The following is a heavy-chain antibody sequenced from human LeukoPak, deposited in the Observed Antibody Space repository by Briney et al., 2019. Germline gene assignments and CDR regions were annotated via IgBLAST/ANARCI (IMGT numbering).Heavy chain of an antibody. J-gene: IGHJ4*02. Sequence: PGGSLRLSCAASGFTFSSYWMSWVRQAPGKGLEWVANIKQDGSEKYYVDPAKGRFTISRDNAKNSLYLQMNSLRAEDTAVYYCATLGFTVTTVGYWGQGTLVTVSS. CDR1: GFTFSSYW. D-gene: IGHD4-17*01. V-gene: IGHV3-7*01. CDR3: ATLGFTVTTVGY. CDR2: IKQDGSEK.